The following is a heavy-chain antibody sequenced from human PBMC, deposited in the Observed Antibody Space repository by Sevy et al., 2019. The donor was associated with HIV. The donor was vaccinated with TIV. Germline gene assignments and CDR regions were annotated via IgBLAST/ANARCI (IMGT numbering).Heavy chain of an antibody. J-gene: IGHJ5*02. D-gene: IGHD1-7*01. Sequence: SETLSLTCTVSGGSISSGGYYWSWIRQHPGKGLEGIGYIYYSGSTYYNPSLKSRVTISVDTSKNQFSLKLSSVTAEDTAVYYCARDNWNYVLSWFDPWGQGTLVTVSS. CDR1: GGSISSGGYY. CDR2: IYYSGST. CDR3: ARDNWNYVLSWFDP. V-gene: IGHV4-31*03.